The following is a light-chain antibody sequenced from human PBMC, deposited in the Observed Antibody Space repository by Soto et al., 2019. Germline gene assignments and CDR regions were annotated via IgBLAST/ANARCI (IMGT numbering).Light chain of an antibody. CDR1: QSAADN. CDR3: QQYNYWPIT. V-gene: IGKV3-15*01. Sequence: VINHSPATPSLSPGGRGNPSLRSSQSAADNLAWFQQKPGQGPRLLIYGASTRATGIPARFSGSGSETDFTLTVSSLRSEDSAVYYCQQYNYWPITFGQGTRLEI. CDR2: GAS. J-gene: IGKJ5*01.